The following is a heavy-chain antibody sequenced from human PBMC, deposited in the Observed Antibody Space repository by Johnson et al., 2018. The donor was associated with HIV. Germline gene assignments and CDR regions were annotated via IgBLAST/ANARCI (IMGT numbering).Heavy chain of an antibody. CDR2: IGTKKDDYAT. J-gene: IGHJ3*02. CDR3: ARAGYYYDSSGIFIPQDAFDI. Sequence: VQLVESGGGWVKPGGSLRLSCAASGFSFSDYYMSWIRQAPGKGLEWVGHIGTKKDDYATDYLASLKDRFIVSRDDSKNTAYLQMNSLRAEDTAVYYCARAGYYYDSSGIFIPQDAFDIWGQGTMVTVSS. V-gene: IGHV3-72*01. D-gene: IGHD3-22*01. CDR1: GFSFSDYY.